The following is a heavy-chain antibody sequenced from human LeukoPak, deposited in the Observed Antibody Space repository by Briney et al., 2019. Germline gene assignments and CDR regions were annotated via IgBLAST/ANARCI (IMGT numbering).Heavy chain of an antibody. D-gene: IGHD3-22*01. CDR1: GGSISSSSYY. V-gene: IGHV4-39*07. Sequence: SETLSLTCTVSGGSISSSSYYWGWIRQPPGKGLEWIGSIYYSGSTYYNPSLKSRVTISVDTSKNQFSLKLSSVTAADTAVYYCARAYYYDSSGSRWFDPWGQGTLVTVSS. J-gene: IGHJ5*02. CDR3: ARAYYYDSSGSRWFDP. CDR2: IYYSGST.